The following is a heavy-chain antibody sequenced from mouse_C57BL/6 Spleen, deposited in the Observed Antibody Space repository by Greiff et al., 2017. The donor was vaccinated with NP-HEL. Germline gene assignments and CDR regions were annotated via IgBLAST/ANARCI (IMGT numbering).Heavy chain of an antibody. CDR2: IYPRSGNT. V-gene: IGHV1-81*01. J-gene: IGHJ4*01. D-gene: IGHD1-1*01. Sequence: QVQLKESGAELARPGASVKLSCKASGYTFTSYGISWVKQRTGQGLEWIGEIYPRSGNTYYNEKFKGKATLTADKSSSTAYMELRSLTSEDSAVYFCARPITTVVARYAMDYWGQGTSVTVSS. CDR1: GYTFTSYG. CDR3: ARPITTVVARYAMDY.